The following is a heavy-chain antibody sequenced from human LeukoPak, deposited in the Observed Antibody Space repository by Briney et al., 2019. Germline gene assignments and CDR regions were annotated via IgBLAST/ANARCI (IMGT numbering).Heavy chain of an antibody. J-gene: IGHJ6*03. CDR2: INPSGGST. CDR1: GYTFTSYY. Sequence: GASVKVSCKASGYTFTSYYMHWVRQAPGQGLEWMGIINPSGGSTSYAQKFQGRVTITRNTSISTAYMELSSLRSEDTAVYYCARGFTEHLRFLEWLSGAYYYYYMDVWGKGTTVTVSS. D-gene: IGHD3-3*01. V-gene: IGHV1-46*01. CDR3: ARGFTEHLRFLEWLSGAYYYYYMDV.